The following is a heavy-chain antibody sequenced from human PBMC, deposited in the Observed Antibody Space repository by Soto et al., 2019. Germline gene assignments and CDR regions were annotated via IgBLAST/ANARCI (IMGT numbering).Heavy chain of an antibody. Sequence: GASVKGSCEASGCTFTRSGISWGRQGPGQGLEWMGWISTYNGDTNYAQTFQGRVTMTTDTSTSTVHMEVRSLRSDDTAVYYCAREGVAPYYYYGMDVWGQGTPVTVSS. CDR3: AREGVAPYYYYGMDV. CDR2: ISTYNGDT. V-gene: IGHV1-18*01. J-gene: IGHJ6*02. CDR1: GCTFTRSG. D-gene: IGHD5-12*01.